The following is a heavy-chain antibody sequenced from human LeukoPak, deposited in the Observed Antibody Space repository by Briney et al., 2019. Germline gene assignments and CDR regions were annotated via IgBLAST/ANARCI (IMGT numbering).Heavy chain of an antibody. J-gene: IGHJ4*02. CDR2: INPKSGDT. V-gene: IGHV1-2*02. CDR3: ARWGDLVVVPSAKTFDY. D-gene: IGHD2-2*01. CDR1: GYTFTDYY. Sequence: GASVKVSCKASGYTFTDYYMHWVRQAPGQGLEWMGWINPKSGDTHSAQNFQGRVTMTRDTSISTAYMELSRLRSDDTAFYYCARWGDLVVVPSAKTFDYWGQGTLVTVSS.